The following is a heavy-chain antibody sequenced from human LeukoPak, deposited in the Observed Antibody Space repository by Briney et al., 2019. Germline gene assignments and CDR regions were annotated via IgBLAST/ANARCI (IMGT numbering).Heavy chain of an antibody. CDR3: AKGLNSGWYGQSFDL. J-gene: IGHJ4*02. V-gene: IGHV3-30*18. D-gene: IGHD6-19*01. CDR1: GFAFSAYG. CDR2: LSYDGTNG. Sequence: GGSLRLSCAASGFAFSAYGMHWVRQAPGKGQEWVAVLSYDGTNGYYAGSVKGRLTISRDNSKNTLDLQMNSLRAEDTAVYYCAKGLNSGWYGQSFDLWGQGTLVTVSS.